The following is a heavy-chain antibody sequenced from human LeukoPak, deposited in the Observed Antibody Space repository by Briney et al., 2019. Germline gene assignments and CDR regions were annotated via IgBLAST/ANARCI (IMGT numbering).Heavy chain of an antibody. D-gene: IGHD3-10*01. J-gene: IGHJ4*02. CDR3: ARILLWFGELYDY. CDR2: ISSSGSTI. CDR1: GFTFSSYE. V-gene: IGHV3-48*03. Sequence: GGSLRLSCAASGFTFSSYEMNWVRQAPGKGLEWVSYISSSGSTIYYADSVKGRFTISRDNAKNSLYLQMNSLRAEDTAVYYCARILLWFGELYDYWGQGTPVTVSS.